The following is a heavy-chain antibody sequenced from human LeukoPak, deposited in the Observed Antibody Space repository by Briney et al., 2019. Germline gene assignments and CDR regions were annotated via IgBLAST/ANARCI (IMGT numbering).Heavy chain of an antibody. J-gene: IGHJ5*02. D-gene: IGHD3-9*01. V-gene: IGHV1-3*03. CDR1: GYTFTSYA. CDR3: ARVILTGYSNYDGWFDP. Sequence: ASVKFSCKASGYTFTSYAMHWVRQAPGQRLEWMGWINAGNGNTKYSQEFQGRVTITRDTSASTAYMERSSLRSEDMAVYYCARVILTGYSNYDGWFDPWGQGTLVTVSS. CDR2: INAGNGNT.